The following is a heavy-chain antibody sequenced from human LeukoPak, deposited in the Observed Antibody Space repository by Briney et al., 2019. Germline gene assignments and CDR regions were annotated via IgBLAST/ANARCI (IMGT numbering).Heavy chain of an antibody. CDR1: GYTFTSYY. V-gene: IGHV1-18*04. CDR2: ISAYNGNT. Sequence: VASVRVSCKASGYTFTSYYMHWVRQAPGQGLEWMGWISAYNGNTNYAQKLQGRVIMTTDTSTSTAYMELRSLRSDDTAVYYCARAFTVTTPYYFDYWGQGTLVTVSS. CDR3: ARAFTVTTPYYFDY. D-gene: IGHD4-17*01. J-gene: IGHJ4*02.